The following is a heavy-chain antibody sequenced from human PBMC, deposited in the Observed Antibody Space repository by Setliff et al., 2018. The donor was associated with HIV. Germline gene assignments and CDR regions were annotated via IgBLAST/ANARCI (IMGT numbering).Heavy chain of an antibody. CDR1: GGSFSGYY. D-gene: IGHD5-18*01. CDR3: ARGAYRDGYDY. J-gene: IGHJ4*02. CDR2: INHSGST. Sequence: SETLSLTCAVDGGSFSGYYRSWIRQPPGKGLEWIGGINHSGSTNYNPSLKSRVTISLDTSKNQVSLKLSSVAAADTAVYHCARGAYRDGYDYWGQGTLVTVSS. V-gene: IGHV4-34*01.